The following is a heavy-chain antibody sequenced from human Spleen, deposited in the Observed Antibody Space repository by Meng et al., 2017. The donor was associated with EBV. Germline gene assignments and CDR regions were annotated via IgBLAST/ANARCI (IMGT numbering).Heavy chain of an antibody. J-gene: IGHJ4*02. CDR3: AHRDRGFDN. Sequence: QITMKESGPTLVKPTQTLTLTCSFSEFSLSASGVGVAWFRQSSGKALELVALIYWDDDQRYSPSLKSRLSITKDIPKNQVVLTMTNMDPADTATYYCAHRDRGFDNWGQGILVTVPS. D-gene: IGHD3-22*01. V-gene: IGHV2-5*02. CDR1: EFSLSASGVG. CDR2: IYWDDDQ.